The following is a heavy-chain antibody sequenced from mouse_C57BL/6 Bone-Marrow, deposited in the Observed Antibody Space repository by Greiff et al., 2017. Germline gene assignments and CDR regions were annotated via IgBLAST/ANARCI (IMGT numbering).Heavy chain of an antibody. Sequence: QVQLQQPGAELVRPGSSVKLSCKASGYTFTSYWMDWVKQRPGQGLEWIGNIYPSDSATHYNQKFKDKATLTVDKSSSTAYMQLSSLTSEDSAVYYCAREGITTVVEGFAYWGQGTLVTVSA. CDR3: AREGITTVVEGFAY. CDR2: IYPSDSAT. D-gene: IGHD1-1*01. J-gene: IGHJ3*01. CDR1: GYTFTSYW. V-gene: IGHV1-61*01.